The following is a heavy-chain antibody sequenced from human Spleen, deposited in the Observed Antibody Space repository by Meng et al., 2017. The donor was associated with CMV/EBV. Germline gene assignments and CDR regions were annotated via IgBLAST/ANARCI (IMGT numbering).Heavy chain of an antibody. CDR2: IYHTGST. CDR1: AGSVSTTHG. CDR3: ARSSGDNSYFDY. V-gene: IGHV4-4*02. D-gene: IGHD4-11*01. J-gene: IGHJ4*02. Sequence: CAVSAGSVSTTHGWNWVRQPPGKGLEWIGQIYHTGSTDYNPSLESRVTMSVDKSKNQFSLKVSSVTAADTAIYYCARSSGDNSYFDYWGRGTLVTVSS.